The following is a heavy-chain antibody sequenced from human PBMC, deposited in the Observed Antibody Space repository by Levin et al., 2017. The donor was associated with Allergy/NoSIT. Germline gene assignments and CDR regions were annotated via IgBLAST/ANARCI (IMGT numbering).Heavy chain of an antibody. J-gene: IGHJ3*02. D-gene: IGHD3-9*01. CDR3: ARASGDILTMVPAFDI. Sequence: ASVKVSCKASGYTFTGYYMHWVRQAPGQGLEWMGWINPNSGGTNYAQKFQGRVTMTRDTSISTAYMELSRLRSDDTAVYYCARASGDILTMVPAFDIWGQGTMVTVSS. CDR2: INPNSGGT. CDR1: GYTFTGYY. V-gene: IGHV1-2*02.